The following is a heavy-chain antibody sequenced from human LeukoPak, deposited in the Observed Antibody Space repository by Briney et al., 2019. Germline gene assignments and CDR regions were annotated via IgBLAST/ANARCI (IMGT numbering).Heavy chain of an antibody. V-gene: IGHV4-38-2*02. CDR1: GESISGFY. CDR2: IYHSGST. Sequence: PSETLSLTCTVSGESISGFYWTWIRQPPGKGLEWIGSIYHSGSTYYNPSLKSRVTISVDTSKNQFSLKLSSVTAADTAVYYCARVGPGSYYYYYMDVWGKGTTVTISS. CDR3: ARVGPGSYYYYYMDV. D-gene: IGHD3-10*01. J-gene: IGHJ6*03.